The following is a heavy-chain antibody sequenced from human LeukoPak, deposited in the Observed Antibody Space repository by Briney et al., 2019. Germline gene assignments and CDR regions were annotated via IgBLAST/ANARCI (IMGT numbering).Heavy chain of an antibody. Sequence: GASVKVSCKASGYIFPGYYLHWVRQAPGQGLEWMGWINANTGGTNYAQKFQGRVTMTRDTSISTAYMELSRLRSDDTAVYYCARGYCTNGVCYPPDYWGQGTLVTVSS. J-gene: IGHJ4*02. CDR3: ARGYCTNGVCYPPDY. V-gene: IGHV1-2*02. CDR1: GYIFPGYY. D-gene: IGHD2-8*01. CDR2: INANTGGT.